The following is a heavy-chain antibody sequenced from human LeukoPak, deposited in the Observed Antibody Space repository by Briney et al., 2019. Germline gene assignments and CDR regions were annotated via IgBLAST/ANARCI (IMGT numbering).Heavy chain of an antibody. J-gene: IGHJ4*02. CDR2: IKSDGSSR. Sequence: GGSLRLSCAASGFTFSNYWMSWVRQAPGKGLVWVSRIKSDGSSRHYADSVKGRFTISRDNAKNTLHLQMTSLRAEDTAVYYCARGGPDSSDYSSLFDYWGRGILVTVS. V-gene: IGHV3-74*01. CDR3: ARGGPDSSDYSSLFDY. D-gene: IGHD3-22*01. CDR1: GFTFSNYW.